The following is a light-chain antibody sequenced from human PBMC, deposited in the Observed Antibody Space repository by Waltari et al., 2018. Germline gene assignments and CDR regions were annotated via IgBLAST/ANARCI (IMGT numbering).Light chain of an antibody. CDR1: QDIGTW. CDR2: KAS. Sequence: DIQLTQSTSTLSASVGDRVTITCRASQDIGTWLAWYQQKPGKAPKLLVYKASRLQSGAPSRFSGSGSGTEFTLTISSLQPEDFATFYCQQFDTYPWTFGQGTKVDIK. CDR3: QQFDTYPWT. J-gene: IGKJ1*01. V-gene: IGKV1-5*03.